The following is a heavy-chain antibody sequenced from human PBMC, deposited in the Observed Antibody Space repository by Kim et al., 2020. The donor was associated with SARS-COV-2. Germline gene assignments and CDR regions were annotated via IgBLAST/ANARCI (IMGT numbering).Heavy chain of an antibody. Sequence: SYAQKFQGRVTMTRDTSTSTVYMELSSLRSEDTAVYYCAISADYYYGMDVWGQGTTVTVSS. CDR3: AISADYYYGMDV. V-gene: IGHV1-46*01. J-gene: IGHJ6*02.